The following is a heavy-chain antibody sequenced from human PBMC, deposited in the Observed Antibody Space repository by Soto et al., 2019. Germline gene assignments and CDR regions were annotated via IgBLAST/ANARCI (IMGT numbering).Heavy chain of an antibody. CDR3: AKGGYFSNDY. J-gene: IGHJ4*02. CDR2: INPSGGGA. D-gene: IGHD3-22*01. CDR1: GYTFSTYY. Sequence: ASVKVSCKXSGYTFSTYYMHWVRQAPGQGLEWLGMINPSGGGASYPQKFQGRVTMTRDTSTNTVYMELSSLSSEDTAVYYCAKGGYFSNDYWGQGTLVTV. V-gene: IGHV1-46*01.